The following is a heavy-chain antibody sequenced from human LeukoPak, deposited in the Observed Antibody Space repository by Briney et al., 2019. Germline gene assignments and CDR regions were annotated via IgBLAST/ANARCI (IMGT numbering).Heavy chain of an antibody. Sequence: ASVKVSCKASGYTFTGYYLHWVRQAPGQGLEWMGWINPNSGGTNYAQKFQGRVTITRDTSISTAYMELSRLRSDDTAVYYCARSYRSSGDFEYWGQGTLVTVSS. D-gene: IGHD6-6*01. J-gene: IGHJ4*02. CDR2: INPNSGGT. CDR3: ARSYRSSGDFEY. CDR1: GYTFTGYY. V-gene: IGHV1-2*02.